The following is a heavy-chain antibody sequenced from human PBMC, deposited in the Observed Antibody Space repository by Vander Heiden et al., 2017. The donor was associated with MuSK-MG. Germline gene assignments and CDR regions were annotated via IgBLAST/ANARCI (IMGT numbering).Heavy chain of an antibody. CDR3: ARETPVGTFDY. CDR1: GTTVNF. J-gene: IGHJ4*02. Sequence: EVLLVESGGGLVRPGGSLGLACVASGTTVNFMSWVRQAPGKGLEWVSLIYSGGATYYADSVKGIFTISRDNSKNTLFLQMNSLRAEDTAIYYCARETPVGTFDYWGQGTLVTVSS. V-gene: IGHV3-66*01. D-gene: IGHD4-17*01. CDR2: IYSGGAT.